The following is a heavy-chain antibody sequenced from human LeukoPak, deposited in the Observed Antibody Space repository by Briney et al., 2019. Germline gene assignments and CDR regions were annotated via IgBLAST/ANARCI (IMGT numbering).Heavy chain of an antibody. CDR3: ARRRGGWYYFDY. J-gene: IGHJ4*02. D-gene: IGHD6-19*01. V-gene: IGHV5-51*01. CDR1: GYSFTNYW. Sequence: GESLKISCKGSGYSFTNYWIGWVRQMPGKGLEWMGLVYPGDSDIRYSPSFDGQVTISADRSITTAYLQWSSLKASGTAIYYCARRRGGWYYFDYWGQGTLVTVSS. CDR2: VYPGDSDI.